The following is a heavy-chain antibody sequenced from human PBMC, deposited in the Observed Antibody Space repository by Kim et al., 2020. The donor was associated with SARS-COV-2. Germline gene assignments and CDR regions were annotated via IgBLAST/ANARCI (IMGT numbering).Heavy chain of an antibody. CDR3: ARHDPQWLRFEGYFDY. V-gene: IGHV4-39*01. CDR2: IYYSGST. Sequence: SETLSLTCTVSGGSISSSSYYWGWIRQPPGKGLEWIGSIYYSGSTYYNPSLKSRVTISVDTSKNQFSLKLSSVTAADTAVYYCARHDPQWLRFEGYFDYWAQGTLVTFSS. D-gene: IGHD5-12*01. J-gene: IGHJ4*02. CDR1: GGSISSSSYY.